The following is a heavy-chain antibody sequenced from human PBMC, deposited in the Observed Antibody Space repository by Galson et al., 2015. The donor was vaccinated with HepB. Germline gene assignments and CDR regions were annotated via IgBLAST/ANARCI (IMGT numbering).Heavy chain of an antibody. CDR1: GYTFTSYG. V-gene: IGHV1-18*04. Sequence: SVKVSCKASGYTFTSYGISWVRQAPGQGLEWMGWISAYNGNTNDSQKLQGRVTMTTDTYTSSDYMELRSLRSDDTAVYYCAIELSGSSPGGAFDIWGQVTMVTVSS. J-gene: IGHJ3*02. D-gene: IGHD1-26*01. CDR3: AIELSGSSPGGAFDI. CDR2: ISAYNGNT.